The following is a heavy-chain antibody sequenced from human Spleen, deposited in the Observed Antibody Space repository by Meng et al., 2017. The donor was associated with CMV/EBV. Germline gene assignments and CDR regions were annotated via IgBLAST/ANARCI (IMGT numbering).Heavy chain of an antibody. J-gene: IGHJ4*02. Sequence: QVQLQESGPGLVKPSETLSLICAVSGDSISSYYWSWIRQPPGKGLEWIGYIYYSGSTNYNPSLKSRVTISVDTSKNQFSLKLSSVTAADTAVYYCARAPVATGYYFDYWGQGTLVTVSS. CDR1: GDSISSYY. D-gene: IGHD5-12*01. CDR2: IYYSGST. V-gene: IGHV4-59*01. CDR3: ARAPVATGYYFDY.